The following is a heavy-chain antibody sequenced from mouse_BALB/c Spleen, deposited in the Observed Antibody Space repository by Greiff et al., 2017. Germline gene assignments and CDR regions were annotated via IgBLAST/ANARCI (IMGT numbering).Heavy chain of an antibody. Sequence: VQLQQSGAELARPGASVKLSCKASGYTFTDYYINWVKQRTGQGLEWIGEIYPGSGNTYYNEKFKAKATLTADKSSSTAYMQLSSLTSEDSAVYFCARSYGNYYAMDYWGQGTSVTVSS. D-gene: IGHD2-10*02. V-gene: IGHV1-77*01. CDR2: IYPGSGNT. CDR3: ARSYGNYYAMDY. J-gene: IGHJ4*01. CDR1: GYTFTDYY.